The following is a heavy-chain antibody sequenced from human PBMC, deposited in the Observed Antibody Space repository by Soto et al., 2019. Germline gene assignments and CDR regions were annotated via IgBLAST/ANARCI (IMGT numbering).Heavy chain of an antibody. CDR1: GFTFSSYS. Sequence: EVQLVESGGGLVKPGGSLRLSCAASGFTFSSYSMNWARQAPGKGLEWVSSISSSSSYIYFADSVKGRFTISRDNAKNALYVQMISLRAVGTDVYYCARMYVDYGWNGTYYGMGVWGQGTTVTVSS. V-gene: IGHV3-21*01. CDR2: ISSSSSYI. J-gene: IGHJ6*02. D-gene: IGHD4-17*01. CDR3: ARMYVDYGWNGTYYGMGV.